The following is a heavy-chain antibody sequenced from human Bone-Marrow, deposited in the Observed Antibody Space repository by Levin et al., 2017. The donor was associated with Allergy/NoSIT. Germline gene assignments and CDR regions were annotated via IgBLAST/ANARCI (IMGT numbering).Heavy chain of an antibody. CDR2: IRPKSDSI. V-gene: IGHV3-9*01. CDR3: VRRAYHGGFDY. D-gene: IGHD2-21*01. CDR1: GFNFGDAA. Sequence: GGSLRLSCVVSGFNFGDAAMHWVRQAPGKGLEWISGIRPKSDSIGYADSVKGRFTVSRDNAWNSLYLQMDSLRREDTALYYCVRRAYHGGFDYWGQGTLVIVSS. J-gene: IGHJ4*02.